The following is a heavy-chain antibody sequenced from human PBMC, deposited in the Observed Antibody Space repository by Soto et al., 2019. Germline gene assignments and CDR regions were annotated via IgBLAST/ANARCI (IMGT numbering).Heavy chain of an antibody. D-gene: IGHD3-3*01. CDR3: ARTFWSGPGYCMDV. V-gene: IGHV4-30-2*01. Sequence: QLQLQESGSGLVKPSQTVSLTCTVSGGSISSGSSSWSWVRQPPGKGLEWIGYIYHSGSTYHNPSLKSRVTISADTSTDQISLRPSSATAADTAVYYCARTFWSGPGYCMDVWGQWTTVIVSS. CDR2: IYHSGST. J-gene: IGHJ6*02. CDR1: GGSISSGSSS.